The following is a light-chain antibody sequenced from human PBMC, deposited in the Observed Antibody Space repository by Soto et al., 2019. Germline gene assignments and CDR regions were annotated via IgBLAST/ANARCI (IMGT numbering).Light chain of an antibody. CDR1: QSVSSY. CDR3: QQRSNWPPT. V-gene: IGKV3-11*01. Sequence: ESVLTQSPATLSLSPGERATLSCRASQSVSSYLAWYQQKPGQAPRLLIYDASNRATGIPAGFSGSGSGTDFTLTISSLEPEDFAVYYCQQRSNWPPTFGQGTKVDIK. J-gene: IGKJ1*01. CDR2: DAS.